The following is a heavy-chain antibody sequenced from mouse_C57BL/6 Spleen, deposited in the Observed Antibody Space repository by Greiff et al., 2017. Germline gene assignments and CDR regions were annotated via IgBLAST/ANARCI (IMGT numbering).Heavy chain of an antibody. D-gene: IGHD1-1*01. J-gene: IGHJ3*01. V-gene: IGHV1-55*01. CDR1: GYTFTSYW. CDR2: IYPGSGST. CDR3: ARRGAVVDPAWFAY. Sequence: QVQLQQPGAELVKPGASVKMSCKASGYTFTSYWITWVKQRPGQGLEWIGDIYPGSGSTNYNEKFKSKATLTVDTSSSTAYMQLSSLTSEDSAVYYCARRGAVVDPAWFAYWGQGTLVTVSA.